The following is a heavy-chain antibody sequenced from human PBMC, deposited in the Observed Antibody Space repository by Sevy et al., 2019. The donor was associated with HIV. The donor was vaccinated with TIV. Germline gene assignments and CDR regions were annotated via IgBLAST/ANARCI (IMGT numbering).Heavy chain of an antibody. Sequence: GGSLRLSCAASGFTISSYAMHWVRQAPGKGLEWVAVISYDGSNQYYADSVKGRFTISRDNSKNTLYLQMNSLRAEDTAVYYCARDGAGLRLGELSLYHSYFDYWGQGTLVTVSS. J-gene: IGHJ4*02. CDR3: ARDGAGLRLGELSLYHSYFDY. D-gene: IGHD3-16*02. CDR1: GFTISSYA. V-gene: IGHV3-30-3*01. CDR2: ISYDGSNQ.